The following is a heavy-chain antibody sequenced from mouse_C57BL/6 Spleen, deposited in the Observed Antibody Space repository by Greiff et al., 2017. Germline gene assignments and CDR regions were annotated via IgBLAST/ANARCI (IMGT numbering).Heavy chain of an antibody. CDR3: ARWDAAMDY. D-gene: IGHD4-1*01. J-gene: IGHJ4*01. CDR1: GFTFSSYA. CDR2: ISDGGSYT. V-gene: IGHV5-4*01. Sequence: EVQLVESGGGLVKPGGSLTLSCAASGFTFSSYAISWVRQTPEKRLEWVATISDGGSYTYYPDNVKGRFTISRDNAKHNLYLQMSHLKSEDTAMYYCARWDAAMDYWGQGTSVTVSS.